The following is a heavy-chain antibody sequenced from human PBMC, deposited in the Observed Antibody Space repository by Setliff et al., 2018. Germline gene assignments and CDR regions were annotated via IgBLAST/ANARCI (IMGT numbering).Heavy chain of an antibody. J-gene: IGHJ3*02. D-gene: IGHD6-25*01. Sequence: PGGSLRLSCAASGFTFRTFSMHWVSQAPGKGLEWVSSISPDSIYIYYADSVKGRLTISRDNAWDSLYLQMNSLGAEDTAVYYCARSPANGGHDAFDIWGRGTRVT. CDR2: ISPDSIYI. CDR3: ARSPANGGHDAFDI. V-gene: IGHV3-21*01. CDR1: GFTFRTFS.